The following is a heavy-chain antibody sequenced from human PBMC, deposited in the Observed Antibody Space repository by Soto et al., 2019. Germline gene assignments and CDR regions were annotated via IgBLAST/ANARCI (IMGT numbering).Heavy chain of an antibody. CDR3: ARVYPYYYDSSGYLGFDP. CDR2: ISAYNGNT. D-gene: IGHD3-22*01. V-gene: IGHV1-18*01. Sequence: QVQLVQSGAEVKKPGASVKVSCKASGYTFTSYGISWVRQAPGQGLAWMGWISAYNGNTNYAQKLQGRVTMTTDTSTSTAYMELRSLRSDDTAVYYCARVYPYYYDSSGYLGFDPWDQGTLVTVSS. CDR1: GYTFTSYG. J-gene: IGHJ5*02.